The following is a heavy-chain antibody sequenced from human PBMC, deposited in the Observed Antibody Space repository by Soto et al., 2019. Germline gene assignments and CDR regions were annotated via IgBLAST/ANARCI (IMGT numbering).Heavy chain of an antibody. CDR3: TRAYGAETFDF. D-gene: IGHD3-10*01. V-gene: IGHV1-8*02. CDR1: GYTFNNYD. J-gene: IGHJ5*01. CDR2: MNPNSGNT. Sequence: ASVKVSCKASGYTFNNYDIHWVRQAPGHGLEWMGWMNPNSGNTGYAQNFRGRVTMAQNTAIGTAYMELSSLRSDDTATYYCTRAYGAETFDFWGQGTRVTVSS.